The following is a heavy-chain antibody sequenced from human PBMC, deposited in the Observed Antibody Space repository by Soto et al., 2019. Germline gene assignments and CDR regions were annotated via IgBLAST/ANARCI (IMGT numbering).Heavy chain of an antibody. V-gene: IGHV3-21*01. CDR2: ISSSSSYI. J-gene: IGHJ5*02. Sequence: EVQLVESGGGLVKPGGSLRLSCAASGFTFSSYSMNWVRQAPGKGLEWVSSISSSSSYIYYADSVKGRFTISRDNAKNSLYLQMNSLRAEDTPVYYCARKRIAVAAGWFDPWGQGTLVTVSS. CDR1: GFTFSSYS. CDR3: ARKRIAVAAGWFDP. D-gene: IGHD6-19*01.